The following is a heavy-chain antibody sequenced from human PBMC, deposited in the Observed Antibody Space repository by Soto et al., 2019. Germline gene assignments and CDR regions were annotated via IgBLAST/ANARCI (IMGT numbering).Heavy chain of an antibody. D-gene: IGHD3-3*01. V-gene: IGHV5-51*01. J-gene: IGHJ3*02. CDR2: IYPGDSDI. CDR3: ARPYYDFWSGFYDAFDI. Sequence: PGESLKISCKGSGYSFISFWIGWVRQMPGKGLEWMGIIYPGDSDIRYSPSFQGQVTISADKSISTAYLQWSSLKASDTAMYYCARPYYDFWSGFYDAFDIWGQGTMVTVSS. CDR1: GYSFISFW.